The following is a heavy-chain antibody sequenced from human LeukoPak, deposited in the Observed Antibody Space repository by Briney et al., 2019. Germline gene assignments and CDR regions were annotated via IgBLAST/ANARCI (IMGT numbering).Heavy chain of an antibody. V-gene: IGHV5-51*01. D-gene: IGHD1-26*01. CDR3: ARHLSGSYSGYYFDY. J-gene: IGHJ4*02. CDR2: TYPGDSHT. Sequence: GESLKISCKGSGYSFTSYWIGWVRQMPGKGLEWMGVTYPGDSHTRYSPSFQGQVTISADKSISTAFLQWSSLKASDTAMYYCARHLSGSYSGYYFDYWGQGTLVTVSS. CDR1: GYSFTSYW.